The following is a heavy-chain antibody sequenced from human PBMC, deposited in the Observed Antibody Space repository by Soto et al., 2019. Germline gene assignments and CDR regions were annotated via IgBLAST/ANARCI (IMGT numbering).Heavy chain of an antibody. CDR3: ASPLKSSLKDPAAEDAFDI. CDR1: GYTFTTYG. J-gene: IGHJ3*02. Sequence: ASVKVSCKASGYTFTTYGISWVRQAPGQGLEWMGWINAYNGNTKYSQKFQGRVTITRDTSASTAYMELSSLRSEDTAVYYCASPLKSSLKDPAAEDAFDIWG. D-gene: IGHD6-13*01. V-gene: IGHV1-18*01. CDR2: INAYNGNT.